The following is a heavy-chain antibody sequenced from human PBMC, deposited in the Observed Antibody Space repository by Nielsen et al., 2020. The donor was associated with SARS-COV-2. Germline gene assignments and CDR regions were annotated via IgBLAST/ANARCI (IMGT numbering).Heavy chain of an antibody. CDR1: GFTFSSYA. CDR2: ISYDGSNK. J-gene: IGHJ5*02. V-gene: IGHV3-30-3*01. CDR3: YTVRVWWELGDNWFDP. Sequence: GESLKISCAASGFTFSSYAMHWVRQAPGKGLEWVAVISYDGSNKYYADSVKGRFTISRDNSKNTLYLQMNSLRAEDTAVYYCYTVRVWWELGDNWFDPWGQGTLVTVSS. D-gene: IGHD1-26*01.